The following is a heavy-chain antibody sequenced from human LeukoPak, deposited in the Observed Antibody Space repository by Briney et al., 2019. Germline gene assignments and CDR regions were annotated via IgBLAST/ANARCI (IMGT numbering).Heavy chain of an antibody. CDR3: ARGGYGESVVITTCGDY. CDR2: IWYDGSNK. Sequence: PGGSLRLSCAASGFTFSSYGMHWVRQAPGKGLEWVAVIWYDGSNKYYADSVKGRFTISRDNSKNTLYLQMNSLRAEDTAVYYCARGGYGESVVITTCGDYWGQGTLVTVSS. CDR1: GFTFSSYG. D-gene: IGHD3-22*01. V-gene: IGHV3-33*01. J-gene: IGHJ4*02.